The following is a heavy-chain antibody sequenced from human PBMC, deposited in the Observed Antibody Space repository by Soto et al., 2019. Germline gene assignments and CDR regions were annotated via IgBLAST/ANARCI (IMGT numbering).Heavy chain of an antibody. Sequence: SETLSLTCAVYGGSFSDYYWSWIRQPPGKGLEWIGEINHSGSTNYDPSLKSRVTISIDTSKYQFSLKLSSVTAADTAVYYCARGKAVAGIVHFDYWGQGTLVTVSS. D-gene: IGHD6-19*01. V-gene: IGHV4-34*01. J-gene: IGHJ4*02. CDR3: ARGKAVAGIVHFDY. CDR2: INHSGST. CDR1: GGSFSDYY.